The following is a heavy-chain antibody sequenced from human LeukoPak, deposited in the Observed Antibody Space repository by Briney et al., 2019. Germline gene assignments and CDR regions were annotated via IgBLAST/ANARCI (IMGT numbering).Heavy chain of an antibody. CDR3: ARGCSSTSCYSNKGFDP. Sequence: GASVKVSCKASGGTFSSYAISWVRQAPGQGLEWMGGIIPIFGTANYAQKFQGRVTITADESTSTACMELSSLRSEDTAVYYCARGCSSTSCYSNKGFDPWGQGTLVTVSS. J-gene: IGHJ5*02. CDR1: GGTFSSYA. V-gene: IGHV1-69*13. D-gene: IGHD2-2*02. CDR2: IIPIFGTA.